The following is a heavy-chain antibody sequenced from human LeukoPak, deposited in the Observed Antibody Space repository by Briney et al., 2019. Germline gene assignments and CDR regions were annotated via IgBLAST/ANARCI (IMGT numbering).Heavy chain of an antibody. J-gene: IGHJ4*02. CDR2: ISSSSTI. CDR3: ARVHHNTAMVDIDY. Sequence: GGSLRLSCAASGFSFSSYSMNWVRQAPGKGLEWVSYISSSSTIYYADSVKGRFTISRDNAKKSLYLQMNSLRVEDTAVYYCARVHHNTAMVDIDYWGQGTLVTVSS. CDR1: GFSFSSYS. V-gene: IGHV3-48*01. D-gene: IGHD5-18*01.